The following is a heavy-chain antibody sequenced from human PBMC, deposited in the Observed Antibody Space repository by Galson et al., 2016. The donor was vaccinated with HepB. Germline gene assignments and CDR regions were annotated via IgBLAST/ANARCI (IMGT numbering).Heavy chain of an antibody. CDR1: GGSISRYY. Sequence: SETLSLTCTVSGGSISRYYWSWIRQPPGNGLEWIGYIYYSGTTNYNPPLKSRATISVDTSKNQFSLKLSSVTAADTAVYYRARGDSFWSGFSIPYYFDYWGQGTLVTVSS. J-gene: IGHJ4*02. CDR2: IYYSGTT. D-gene: IGHD3-3*01. CDR3: ARGDSFWSGFSIPYYFDY. V-gene: IGHV4-59*01.